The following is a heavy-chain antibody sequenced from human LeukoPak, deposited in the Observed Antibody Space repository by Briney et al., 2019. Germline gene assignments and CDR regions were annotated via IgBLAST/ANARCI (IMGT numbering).Heavy chain of an antibody. CDR3: ARDLYYYDSSGYLPAPFDY. CDR2: IWSDGSSK. CDR1: GFTFSSYC. V-gene: IGHV3-33*01. Sequence: GRSLRPSCAVSGFTFSSYCMHWVRQAPGKGLEWVAVIWSDGSSKHYADSVKGRFTISRDNAKNSLYLQMNSLRDEDTAVYYCARDLYYYDSSGYLPAPFDYWGQGTLVTVSS. J-gene: IGHJ4*02. D-gene: IGHD3-22*01.